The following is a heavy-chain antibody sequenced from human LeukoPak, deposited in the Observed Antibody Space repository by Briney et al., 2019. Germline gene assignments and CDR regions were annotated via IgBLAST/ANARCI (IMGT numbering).Heavy chain of an antibody. Sequence: SETPSLTCAVYGGSFSGYYWSWIRQPPGKGLEWIGEINHSGSTNYNPSLKSRVTISVDTSKNQFSLKLSSVTAADTAVYYCARAQLWFRYAFDIWGQGTMVTVSS. CDR2: INHSGST. D-gene: IGHD5-18*01. CDR3: ARAQLWFRYAFDI. CDR1: GGSFSGYY. V-gene: IGHV4-34*01. J-gene: IGHJ3*02.